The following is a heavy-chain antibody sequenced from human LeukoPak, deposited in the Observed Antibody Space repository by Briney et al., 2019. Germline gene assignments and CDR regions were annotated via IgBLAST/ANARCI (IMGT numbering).Heavy chain of an antibody. Sequence: SETLSLTCTVSGGSISSYYWSWIRQPPGKGLEWIGYIYYSGSTNYNPSLKSRVTISVDRSKNQFSLKLSSVTAADTAVYYCARDGGDLGYCSGGSCYSVAFDIWGQGTMVTVSS. V-gene: IGHV4-59*12. CDR1: GGSISSYY. D-gene: IGHD2-15*01. CDR2: IYYSGST. CDR3: ARDGGDLGYCSGGSCYSVAFDI. J-gene: IGHJ3*02.